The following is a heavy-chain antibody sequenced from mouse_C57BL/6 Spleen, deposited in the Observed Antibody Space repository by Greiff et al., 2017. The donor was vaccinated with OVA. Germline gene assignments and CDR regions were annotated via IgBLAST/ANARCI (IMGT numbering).Heavy chain of an antibody. CDR1: GYTFTSYW. CDR3: ARSLGLGWYFDV. J-gene: IGHJ1*03. CDR2: IDPSDSYT. Sequence: VQLQQPGAELVMPGASVKLSCKASGYTFTSYWMHWVKQRPGQGLEWIGEIDPSDSYTNYNQKFKGKSTLTVDKSSSTAYMQLSSLTSEDSAVYYCARSLGLGWYFDVWGTGTTVTVSS. V-gene: IGHV1-69*01. D-gene: IGHD4-1*01.